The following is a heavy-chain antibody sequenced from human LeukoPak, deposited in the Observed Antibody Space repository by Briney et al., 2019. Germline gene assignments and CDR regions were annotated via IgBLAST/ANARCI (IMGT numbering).Heavy chain of an antibody. CDR2: IYYSGTT. CDR1: GGSISSSPYY. CDR3: ARLYLSATRFDY. J-gene: IGHJ4*02. Sequence: PSETLSLTCTVSGGSISSSPYYWGWIRQPPGKGLDWIGSIYYSGTTHYNPSLESRVTLSVDTSKKQFSLKLSSVTAADTAVYYCARLYLSATRFDYWGQGTLVTVSS. D-gene: IGHD5-24*01. V-gene: IGHV4-39*07.